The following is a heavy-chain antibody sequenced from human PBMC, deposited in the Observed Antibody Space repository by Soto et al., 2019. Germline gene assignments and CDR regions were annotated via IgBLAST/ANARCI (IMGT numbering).Heavy chain of an antibody. D-gene: IGHD2-8*01. Sequence: QVQLVESGGGLVXXXXSLRLSCAASGFTFSDYYMAWIRQAPGKGLEWVSYISSSSTSTNYADSVRGRFTISRDDAKNSLYLQMNSLRAEDTAVYYCARDNGGTFDYWGQGTLVTVSS. CDR2: ISSSSTST. J-gene: IGHJ4*02. V-gene: IGHV3-11*05. CDR3: ARDNGGTFDY. CDR1: GFTFSDYY.